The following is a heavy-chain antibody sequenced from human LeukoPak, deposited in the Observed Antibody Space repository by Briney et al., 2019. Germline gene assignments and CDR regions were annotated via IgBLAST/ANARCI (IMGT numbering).Heavy chain of an antibody. V-gene: IGHV3-30*02. Sequence: GGSLRLSCAASGFTFSYYGFHWVRQAPGKGLEWVAFIRFDGSDKFYAQSVKGRFTISWDTSRNTLYLQMNSLRLEDTAVYYCARLLGAITMIVKPRYNWFDPWGQGTLVTVSS. CDR3: ARLLGAITMIVKPRYNWFDP. CDR1: GFTFSYYG. J-gene: IGHJ5*02. D-gene: IGHD3-22*01. CDR2: IRFDGSDK.